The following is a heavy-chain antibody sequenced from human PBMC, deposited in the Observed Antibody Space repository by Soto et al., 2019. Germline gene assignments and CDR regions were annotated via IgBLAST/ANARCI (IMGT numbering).Heavy chain of an antibody. CDR1: GFTFSSYG. V-gene: IGHV3-30*18. J-gene: IGHJ6*02. D-gene: IGHD4-4*01. Sequence: GGSLRLSCAAPGFTFSSYGMHWVRQAPGKGLEWVAVISYDGSNKYYADSVKGRFTISRDNSKNTLYLQVNSLRAEDTAVYYCAKEITVTTFLYYYYGMDVWGQGTTVTVSS. CDR3: AKEITVTTFLYYYYGMDV. CDR2: ISYDGSNK.